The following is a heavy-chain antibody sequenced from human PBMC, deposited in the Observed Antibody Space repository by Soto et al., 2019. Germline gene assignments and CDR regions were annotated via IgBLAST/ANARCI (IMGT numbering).Heavy chain of an antibody. D-gene: IGHD3-10*01. CDR3: TTDTPRSYGSGGGDY. CDR2: LKSKTDGGTT. V-gene: IGHV3-15*01. CDR1: GFTFSNAW. J-gene: IGHJ4*02. Sequence: EVQLVESGGGLVKPGGSLRLSCAASGFTFSNAWMSWVRQAPGKGLEWVVRLKSKTDGGTTDYAAPVKGRFTISRDDSKNTLYLQMNSLKTEDTAVYYCTTDTPRSYGSGGGDYWGQGTLVTVSS.